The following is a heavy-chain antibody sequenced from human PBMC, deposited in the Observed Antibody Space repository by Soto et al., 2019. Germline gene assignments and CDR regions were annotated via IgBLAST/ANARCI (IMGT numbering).Heavy chain of an antibody. CDR2: ISYDGSNK. D-gene: IGHD3-22*01. CDR3: AKDTRDYYYDSSGYFYGMDV. CDR1: GFTFSSYG. Sequence: PGGSLRLSCAASGFTFSSYGMHWVRQAPGKGLEWVAVISYDGSNKYYADSVKGRFTISRDNTKNTLYLQMNSLRAEDTAVYYCAKDTRDYYYDSSGYFYGMDVWGQGTTVTVSS. J-gene: IGHJ6*02. V-gene: IGHV3-30*18.